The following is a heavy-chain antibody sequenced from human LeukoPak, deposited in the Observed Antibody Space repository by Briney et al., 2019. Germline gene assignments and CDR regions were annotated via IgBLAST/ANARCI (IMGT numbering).Heavy chain of an antibody. V-gene: IGHV4-4*07. Sequence: SETLSLTCTVSGGSISSYYWSWTRQPAGKGLGWIGRIYTSGSTNYNPSLKSRVTMPVDTSKNQFSLKLSSVTAADTAVYYCARVGPPFDYWGQGTLVTVSS. CDR2: IYTSGST. CDR3: ARVGPPFDY. J-gene: IGHJ4*02. CDR1: GGSISSYY.